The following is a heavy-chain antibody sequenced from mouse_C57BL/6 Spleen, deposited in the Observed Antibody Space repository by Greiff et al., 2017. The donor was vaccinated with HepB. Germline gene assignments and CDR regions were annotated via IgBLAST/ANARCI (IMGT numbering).Heavy chain of an antibody. CDR2: ISDGGSYT. Sequence: DVMLVESGGGLVKPGGSLKLSCAASGFTFSSYAMSWVRQTPEKRLEWVATISDGGSYTYYPDNVKGRFTISRDNAKNNLYLQMSHLKSEDTAMYYCARGGGSHYYAMDYWGQGTSVTVSS. V-gene: IGHV5-4*03. D-gene: IGHD1-1*01. CDR3: ARGGGSHYYAMDY. J-gene: IGHJ4*01. CDR1: GFTFSSYA.